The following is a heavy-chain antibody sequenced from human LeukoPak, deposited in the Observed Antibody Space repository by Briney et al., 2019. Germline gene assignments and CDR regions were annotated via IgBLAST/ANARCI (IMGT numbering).Heavy chain of an antibody. D-gene: IGHD1-7*01. V-gene: IGHV3-21*01. CDR1: GFTFSSYS. CDR2: ISSSCSYI. CDR3: ARSGTGTTYYYYMDV. J-gene: IGHJ6*03. Sequence: GGSLRVSCAASGFTFSSYSMNWVRQAPGKGLEWVSSISSSCSYIYYADSVKGRFTISRDNAKNSLYLQMNSLRAEDTAVYYCARSGTGTTYYYYMDVWGKGTTGTVS.